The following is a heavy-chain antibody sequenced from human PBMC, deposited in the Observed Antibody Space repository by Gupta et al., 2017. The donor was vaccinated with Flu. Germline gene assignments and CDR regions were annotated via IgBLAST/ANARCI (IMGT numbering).Heavy chain of an antibody. CDR2: NIPMFGTT. Sequence: QVQLVQYADAVRAPGSSVTVSCKDSGGTLSSYNVTWVRQAPGQGLEWIGGNIPMFGTTTYAQKFRGRLTMSADESTSTAYMELSSLRAEYTAVYYRARAGVDLYIHGLDGWGQGTLVTVSS. J-gene: IGHJ4*02. CDR1: GGTLSSYN. V-gene: IGHV1-69*01. D-gene: IGHD5-18*01. CDR3: ARAGVDLYIHGLDG.